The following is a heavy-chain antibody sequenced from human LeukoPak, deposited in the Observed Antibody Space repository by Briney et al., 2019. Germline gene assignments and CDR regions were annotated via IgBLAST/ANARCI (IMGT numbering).Heavy chain of an antibody. V-gene: IGHV3-48*03. D-gene: IGHD1-7*01. CDR3: AIVQGAGTTFH. J-gene: IGHJ4*02. CDR1: GFTFGSYE. CDR2: INSGGNII. Sequence: GGSLRLSCAPSGFTFGSYEMNWVRQAPGKGLEWVSYINSGGNIIYDADSVKGRFTISRDNAKNSLYLQMNSLRVEDTAVYYCAIVQGAGTTFHWGQGTLVTVSS.